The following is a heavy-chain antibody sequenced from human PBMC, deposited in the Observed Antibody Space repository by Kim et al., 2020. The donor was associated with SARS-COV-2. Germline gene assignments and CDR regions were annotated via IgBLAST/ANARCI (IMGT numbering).Heavy chain of an antibody. Sequence: ASVKVSCKASGYTFTSYYIHWVRQAPGQGLEWMGIINPSGGSTNYAQKFQGRVTMTRDTSTSTVYMELSSLRSEDTAVYYCARETPTSYYFDYWGQGTLVTVSS. V-gene: IGHV1-46*01. J-gene: IGHJ4*02. CDR2: INPSGGST. CDR3: ARETPTSYYFDY. D-gene: IGHD1-1*01. CDR1: GYTFTSYY.